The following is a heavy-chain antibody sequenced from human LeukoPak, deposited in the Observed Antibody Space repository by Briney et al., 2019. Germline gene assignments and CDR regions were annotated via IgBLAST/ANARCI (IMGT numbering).Heavy chain of an antibody. Sequence: GGSPQISCQGAGSTFTSYWSGGGRQVQGKGVEWMGIIYPGDSDTRNSPSFQGQVTISADKSISTAYLQWSSLKASDTAMYYCARHDSGSYHSDFQHWGQGTLVTVSS. V-gene: IGHV5-51*01. D-gene: IGHD1-26*01. CDR1: GSTFTSYW. CDR2: IYPGDSDT. J-gene: IGHJ1*01. CDR3: ARHDSGSYHSDFQH.